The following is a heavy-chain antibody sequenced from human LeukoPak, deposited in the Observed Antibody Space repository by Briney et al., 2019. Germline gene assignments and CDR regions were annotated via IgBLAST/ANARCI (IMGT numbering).Heavy chain of an antibody. D-gene: IGHD3-22*01. CDR1: GFTLSSYA. Sequence: GGSLRLSCAASGFTLSSYAMHCVRQAPGKGVERGAVISYDGNNKYYANSVKGRFTISRDNSKNTLYLQMNSLRAEDTAVYYCAKTLGSSGYPVDAFDIWGQGTMVTVSS. J-gene: IGHJ3*02. CDR2: ISYDGNNK. CDR3: AKTLGSSGYPVDAFDI. V-gene: IGHV3-30-3*02.